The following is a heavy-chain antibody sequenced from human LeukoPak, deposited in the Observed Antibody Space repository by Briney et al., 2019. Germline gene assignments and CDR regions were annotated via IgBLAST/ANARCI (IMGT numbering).Heavy chain of an antibody. V-gene: IGHV4-34*01. CDR2: INHSGST. CDR3: ARVGIAAGNPFDY. Sequence: PSETLSLTCAVYGGSFSGYYWSWIRQPPGKGLEWIGEINHSGSTNYNPSLKSRVTISVDTSKDQFSLKLSSVTAADTAVYYCARVGIAAGNPFDYWGQGTLVTVSS. J-gene: IGHJ4*02. D-gene: IGHD6-13*01. CDR1: GGSFSGYY.